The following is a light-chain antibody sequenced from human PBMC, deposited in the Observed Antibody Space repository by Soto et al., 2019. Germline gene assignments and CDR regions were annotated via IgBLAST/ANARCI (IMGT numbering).Light chain of an antibody. CDR2: DAS. V-gene: IGKV3-11*01. Sequence: DTVLTQSPGTLSLSPGETATLTCSASHSVSSTFLAWYQQKPGQAPTLLIYDASNRATGIPARFSGSGSGTDFTLTISSLEPEDFAVYYCQQRSNWPRTFGQGTKVDIK. CDR3: QQRSNWPRT. CDR1: HSVSSTF. J-gene: IGKJ1*01.